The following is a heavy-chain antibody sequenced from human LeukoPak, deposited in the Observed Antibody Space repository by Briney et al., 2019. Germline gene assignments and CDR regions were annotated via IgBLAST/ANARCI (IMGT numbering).Heavy chain of an antibody. V-gene: IGHV4-39*07. J-gene: IGHJ5*02. CDR3: ARAGTRAWFDP. Sequence: SETLSLTCTVSGGSISSSSYYWGWIRQPPGKGLEWIGSIYYSGSTYYNPPLKSRVTISVDTSKNQFSLKLSSVTAADTAVYYCARAGTRAWFDPWGQGTLVTVSS. CDR1: GGSISSSSYY. D-gene: IGHD1-7*01. CDR2: IYYSGST.